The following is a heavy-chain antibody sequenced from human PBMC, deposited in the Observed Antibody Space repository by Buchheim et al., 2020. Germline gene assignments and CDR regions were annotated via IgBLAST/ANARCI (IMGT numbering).Heavy chain of an antibody. CDR3: ARDRRVVAGGVYYYYGMDV. CDR1: GFTFSSYG. D-gene: IGHD6-19*01. V-gene: IGHV3-33*01. J-gene: IGHJ6*02. Sequence: QVQLVESGGGVVQPGRSLRLSCAASGFTFSSYGMHWVRQAPGKGLEWVAVIWYDGSNKYYADSVKGRFTISRDNSKNTLYLQMNSLRAEDTAVYYCARDRRVVAGGVYYYYGMDVWGQGTT. CDR2: IWYDGSNK.